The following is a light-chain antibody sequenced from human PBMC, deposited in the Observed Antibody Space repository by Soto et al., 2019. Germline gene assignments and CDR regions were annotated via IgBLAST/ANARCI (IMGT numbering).Light chain of an antibody. J-gene: IGKJ1*01. Sequence: EIVLTQSPGTLSLSPGDTAAPSCRASQSVSSRYLAWYQQKSGQAPRLLIYATSSRATDIPDRFIDYGSGTDFTLPINGLEPEDFAVYYCQQYGSSLSTVGQGTKVDIK. V-gene: IGKV3-20*01. CDR2: ATS. CDR1: QSVSSRY. CDR3: QQYGSSLST.